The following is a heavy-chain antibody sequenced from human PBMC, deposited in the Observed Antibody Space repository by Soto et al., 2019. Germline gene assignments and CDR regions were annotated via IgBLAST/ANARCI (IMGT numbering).Heavy chain of an antibody. CDR2: INSDGSST. V-gene: IGHV3-74*01. Sequence: EVQLVESGGGLVQPGGSLRLSCAASGFTFSSYWMHWVRQAPGKGLVWVSRINSDGSSTSYADSVKGRFTISRDNAKNTLYLQMNSLRAEDTAVYYCARDRTVVRGVIITYYYYYGMDVWGQGTTVTVSS. D-gene: IGHD3-10*01. J-gene: IGHJ6*02. CDR1: GFTFSSYW. CDR3: ARDRTVVRGVIITYYYYYGMDV.